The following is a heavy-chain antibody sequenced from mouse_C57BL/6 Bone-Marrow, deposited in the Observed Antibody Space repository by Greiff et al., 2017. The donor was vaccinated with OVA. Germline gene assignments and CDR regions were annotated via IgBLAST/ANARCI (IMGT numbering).Heavy chain of an antibody. CDR2: IWSGGST. CDR1: GFSLTSYG. V-gene: IGHV2-2*01. Sequence: QVQLKQSGPDLVQPSQSLSITCTVSGFSLTSYGVHWVRQSPGKGLEWLGVIWSGGSTDYNAAFISRLSISKDNSKSQVFFKMNSLQADDTAIYYCAPGNPTWLAYWGQGTLVTVSA. D-gene: IGHD2-1*01. J-gene: IGHJ3*01. CDR3: APGNPTWLAY.